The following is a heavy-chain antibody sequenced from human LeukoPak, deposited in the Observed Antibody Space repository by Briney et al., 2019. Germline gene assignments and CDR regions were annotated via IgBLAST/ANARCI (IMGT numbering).Heavy chain of an antibody. D-gene: IGHD5-18*01. J-gene: IGHJ4*02. Sequence: ASVKVPCKASGFTFTSSAVQWVRQARGQRLEWIGWIVVGSGNTNYAQKFQERVTITRDMSTSTAYMELSSLRSEDTAVYYCAATLDAQIQLLDYWGQGTLVTVSS. CDR2: IVVGSGNT. V-gene: IGHV1-58*01. CDR3: AATLDAQIQLLDY. CDR1: GFTFTSSA.